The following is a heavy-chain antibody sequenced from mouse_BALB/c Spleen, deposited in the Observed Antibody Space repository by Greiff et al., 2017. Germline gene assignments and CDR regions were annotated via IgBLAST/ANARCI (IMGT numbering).Heavy chain of an antibody. CDR3: ARGGDYGKTPFAD. J-gene: IGHJ3*01. CDR2: ISSGGST. Sequence: VKLEESGGGLVKPGGSLKLSCAASGFTFSSYAMSWVRQTPETRLEWVASISSGGSTYYPDSVKGRFTISSDNARNILYLQMSSLRSEDTAMYYCARGGDYGKTPFADWGQGTLVTVSA. CDR1: GFTFSSYA. D-gene: IGHD2-1*01. V-gene: IGHV5-6-5*01.